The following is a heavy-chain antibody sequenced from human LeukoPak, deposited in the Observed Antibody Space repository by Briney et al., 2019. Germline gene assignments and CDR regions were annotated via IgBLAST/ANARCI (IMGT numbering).Heavy chain of an antibody. Sequence: SETLSLTCTVSGYSISTGYYWGWIRQPPGKGLEWIGSIYHSGTTYYNPSLKSRVTISVDTSKNQFSLKLNSVTAADTAVYYCARNYYDSSGYYQTDYWGQGTLVTVSS. CDR3: ARNYYDSSGYYQTDY. V-gene: IGHV4-38-2*02. J-gene: IGHJ4*02. CDR2: IYHSGTT. D-gene: IGHD3-22*01. CDR1: GYSISTGYY.